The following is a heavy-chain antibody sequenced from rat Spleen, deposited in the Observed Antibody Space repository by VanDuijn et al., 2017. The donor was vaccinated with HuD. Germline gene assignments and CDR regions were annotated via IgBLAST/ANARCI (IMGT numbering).Heavy chain of an antibody. CDR2: MWYDGDT. Sequence: QVQLKESGPGLVQPSETLSLTCTVSGFSLTTYSVRWVRQSSGKGPEWMGKMWYDGDTAYNSALKSRLSISRDTSKNQVFLRMNSLQSDDTGTYYCTKDLYSFDSWGQGVMVTVSS. J-gene: IGHJ2*01. V-gene: IGHV2-63*01. CDR1: GFSLTTYS. CDR3: TKDLYSFDS.